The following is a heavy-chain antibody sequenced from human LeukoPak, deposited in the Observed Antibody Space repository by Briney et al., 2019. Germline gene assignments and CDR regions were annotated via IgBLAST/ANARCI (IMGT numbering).Heavy chain of an antibody. J-gene: IGHJ4*02. CDR1: GFAFSSYC. Sequence: GGSLRLSCAASGFAFSSYCMSWVRQAPGKGLEWVSAISGSGGSTYYADSVKGRFTISRDNSKNTLYLQMNSLRAEDTAVYYCAKDPYDILTGYPPPDYWGQGTLVTVSS. D-gene: IGHD3-9*01. CDR2: ISGSGGST. V-gene: IGHV3-23*01. CDR3: AKDPYDILTGYPPPDY.